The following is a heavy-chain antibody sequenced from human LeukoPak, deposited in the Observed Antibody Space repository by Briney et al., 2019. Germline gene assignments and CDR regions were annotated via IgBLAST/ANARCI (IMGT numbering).Heavy chain of an antibody. V-gene: IGHV3-74*01. J-gene: IGHJ4*02. Sequence: GGSLRLSCAASGFTFSSYWMHWVRQVPGKGLVWVARINPGGSSITYADSVKGRFTISRDNSKNTLYLQMNSLRAEDTAVYYCAKVESYGDYVLRYWGQGTLVTVSS. CDR2: INPGGSSI. CDR1: GFTFSSYW. D-gene: IGHD4-17*01. CDR3: AKVESYGDYVLRY.